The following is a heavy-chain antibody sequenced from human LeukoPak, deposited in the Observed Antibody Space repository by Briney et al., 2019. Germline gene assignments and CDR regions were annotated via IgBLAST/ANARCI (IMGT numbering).Heavy chain of an antibody. CDR1: GFTFSSYA. J-gene: IGHJ4*02. D-gene: IGHD6-13*01. Sequence: GGSLRLSCAASGFTFSSYAMSWVRQAPGKGLEWVSAISGSGGSTYYADSVKGRFTISRDDSKNTLYLQMNSLGAEDTAVYYCAKEPKGIAAAGVDYWGQGTLVTVSS. CDR3: AKEPKGIAAAGVDY. V-gene: IGHV3-23*01. CDR2: ISGSGGST.